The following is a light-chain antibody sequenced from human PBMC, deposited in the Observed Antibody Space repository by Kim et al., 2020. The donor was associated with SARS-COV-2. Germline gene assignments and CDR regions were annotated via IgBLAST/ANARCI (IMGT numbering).Light chain of an antibody. J-gene: IGKJ5*01. CDR3: LQHRTYPIT. Sequence: DIQMTQSPSSLSASVGDRVTITCQASQDIGNDLGWYQQNPGRAPKRLIYGASNLQSGVPSRFSGSGSETEFTLTINSLQPEDFATYFCLQHRTYPITFGQGTRLEIK. CDR2: GAS. CDR1: QDIGND. V-gene: IGKV1-17*01.